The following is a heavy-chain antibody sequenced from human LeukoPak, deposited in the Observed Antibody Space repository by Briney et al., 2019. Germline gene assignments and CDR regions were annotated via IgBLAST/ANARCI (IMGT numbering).Heavy chain of an antibody. CDR3: ARDVHAAAGHMDV. J-gene: IGHJ6*03. CDR1: GFTFSSYS. D-gene: IGHD6-13*01. CDR2: ISSSSSYI. V-gene: IGHV3-21*01. Sequence: RGSLRLSCAASGFTFSSYSMNWVRQAPGKGLEWVSSISSSSSYIYYADSVKGRFTISRDNAKNSLYLQMNSLRAEDTAVYYCARDVHAAAGHMDVWGKGTTVTVSS.